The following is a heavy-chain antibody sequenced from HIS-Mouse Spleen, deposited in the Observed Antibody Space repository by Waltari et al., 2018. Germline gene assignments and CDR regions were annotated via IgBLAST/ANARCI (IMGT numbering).Heavy chain of an antibody. Sequence: QVQLVESGGGVVQPGRSLRLSCAASGFTFSSYAMHWVRQAPGKGLEWVAVISYDGSTNYYADSVKGRFPISRDNSKNTLYLQMNSLRAEDTAVYYCARGHDYSNYFDYWGQGTLVTVSS. CDR2: ISYDGSTN. D-gene: IGHD4-4*01. CDR3: ARGHDYSNYFDY. V-gene: IGHV3-30*04. J-gene: IGHJ4*02. CDR1: GFTFSSYA.